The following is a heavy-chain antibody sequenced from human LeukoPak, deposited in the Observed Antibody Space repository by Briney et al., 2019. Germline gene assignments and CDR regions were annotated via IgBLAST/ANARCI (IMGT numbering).Heavy chain of an antibody. CDR1: GGSISSGDYY. Sequence: SQTLSLTCTVSGGSISSGDYYWGWIRQPPGKGLEWIGSIYYRGSTYYNPSLKSRVTISVDTSKNQFSLKLSSVTAADTAVYYCARPAVAGTNLVAFDIWGQGTMVTVSS. D-gene: IGHD6-19*01. CDR3: ARPAVAGTNLVAFDI. CDR2: IYYRGST. J-gene: IGHJ3*02. V-gene: IGHV4-39*01.